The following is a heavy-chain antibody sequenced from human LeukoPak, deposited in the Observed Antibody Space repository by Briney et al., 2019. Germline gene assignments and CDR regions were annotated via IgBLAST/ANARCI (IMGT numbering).Heavy chain of an antibody. CDR1: KFTFSDLW. J-gene: IGHJ1*01. D-gene: IGHD2-21*02. CDR2: IKQDGSEK. Sequence: GGSLRLSCAASKFTFSDLWMSWVRQAPGKGREWVASIKQDGSEKYYVDSVKGRFTISRDNSKNTLYLQMNSLKAEDTAVYYCAKAYGDWYEYFQHWGQGTLVTVSS. V-gene: IGHV3-7*01. CDR3: AKAYGDWYEYFQH.